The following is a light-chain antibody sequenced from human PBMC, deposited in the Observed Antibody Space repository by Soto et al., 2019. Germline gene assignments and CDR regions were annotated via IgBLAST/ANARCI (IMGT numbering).Light chain of an antibody. Sequence: QSALTQPASVSGSPGQSITISCTGTSSDVGTYNLVSWYQHHPGKAPKLMIYEVTNRPSGVSDRFSGSKSGNTASLTISGLQAGDEADYYCCSYADSSTHVVFGGGTKLTVL. CDR3: CSYADSSTHVV. V-gene: IGLV2-23*02. CDR2: EVT. J-gene: IGLJ2*01. CDR1: SSDVGTYNL.